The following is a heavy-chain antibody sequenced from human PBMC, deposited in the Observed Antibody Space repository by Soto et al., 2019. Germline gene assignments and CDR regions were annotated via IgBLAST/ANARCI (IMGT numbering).Heavy chain of an antibody. D-gene: IGHD3-10*01. J-gene: IGHJ5*02. CDR2: ISHTGTT. CDR1: GGSITSDNTYS. V-gene: IGHV4-30-2*01. Sequence: QLQLQESGSGLVKPSQTLSLTCAVSGGSITSDNTYSWSWIRQPPGKGLEWIGSISHTGTTSYNPSLKSRVSMSVDKSKNQFSLKLASVTAADMAVYYCARAVTPYFGTWFDPWGQGTLVTVSS. CDR3: ARAVTPYFGTWFDP.